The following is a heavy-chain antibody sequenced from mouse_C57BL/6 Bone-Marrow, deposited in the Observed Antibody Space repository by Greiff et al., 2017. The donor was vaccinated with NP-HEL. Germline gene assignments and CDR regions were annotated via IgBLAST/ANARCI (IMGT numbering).Heavy chain of an antibody. D-gene: IGHD4-1*01. Sequence: EVQGVESGGGLVQPGGSMKLSCAASGFTFSDAWMDWVRQSPEKGLEWVAEIRNKANNHATYYAESVKGRFTISRDDSKSSVYLQMNSLKAEDTGIYYCTHETGYARDYWGQGTSVTVS. CDR2: IRNKANNHAT. V-gene: IGHV6-6*01. CDR1: GFTFSDAW. J-gene: IGHJ4*01. CDR3: THETGYARDY.